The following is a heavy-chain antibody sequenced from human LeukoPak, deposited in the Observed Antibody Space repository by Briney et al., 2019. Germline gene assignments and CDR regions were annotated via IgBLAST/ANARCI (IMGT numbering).Heavy chain of an antibody. CDR2: ISTNHGNT. D-gene: IGHD6-19*01. Sequence: ASVKVSCKASGYTLTNYGITWVRQAPGQGLEWMGWISTNHGNTNYAQKIQGRVTMTTDTSTSTAYMELRNLRSDDTAMYYCARDQIRQGLPGYWGQGTLVTVSS. J-gene: IGHJ4*02. V-gene: IGHV1-18*01. CDR1: GYTLTNYG. CDR3: ARDQIRQGLPGY.